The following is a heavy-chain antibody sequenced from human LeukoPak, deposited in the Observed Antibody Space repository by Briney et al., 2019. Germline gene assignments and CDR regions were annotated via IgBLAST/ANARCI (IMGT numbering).Heavy chain of an antibody. V-gene: IGHV3-23*01. CDR2: LSGSGSSA. CDR3: ARESSSGWYPNGPFDY. J-gene: IGHJ4*02. D-gene: IGHD6-19*01. Sequence: GGSLRLSCAASGFTFSTYAMSWVRQAPGKGLEWVSGLSGSGSSAYYADSVKGRFTISRDNSKNTLYLQMNSLRAEDTAVYYCARESSSGWYPNGPFDYWGQGTLVTVSS. CDR1: GFTFSTYA.